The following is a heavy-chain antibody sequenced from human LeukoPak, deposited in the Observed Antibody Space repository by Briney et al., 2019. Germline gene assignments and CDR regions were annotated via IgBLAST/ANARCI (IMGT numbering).Heavy chain of an antibody. CDR2: VSDDGSNK. J-gene: IGHJ5*02. CDR1: GFTFSSYA. CDR3: ARDRKAGGVGEFDP. D-gene: IGHD1-26*01. Sequence: PGGSLRLSCAASGFTFSSYAMHWVRQVPGKGLEWVAAVSDDGSNKYYLDSVKGRFTISRDNSKNTLSLQMSSLKAEDTSIYYCARDRKAGGVGEFDPWGQGTLVTVSS. V-gene: IGHV3-30*04.